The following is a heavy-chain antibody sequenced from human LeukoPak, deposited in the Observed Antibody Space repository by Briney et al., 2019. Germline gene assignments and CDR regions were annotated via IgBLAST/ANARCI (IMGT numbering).Heavy chain of an antibody. Sequence: GGSLRLSCAASGFTFSTSWMSWVRQVPGKGRGGVAKKKKDGSETYYVDSVKGRFTISRDNAKNSLYLQMNSLRAEDTAMYYCARGRYSGTTYYFDYWGQGTLVTVSS. CDR3: ARGRYSGTTYYFDY. D-gene: IGHD5-12*01. V-gene: IGHV3-7*03. CDR2: KKKDGSET. J-gene: IGHJ4*02. CDR1: GFTFSTSW.